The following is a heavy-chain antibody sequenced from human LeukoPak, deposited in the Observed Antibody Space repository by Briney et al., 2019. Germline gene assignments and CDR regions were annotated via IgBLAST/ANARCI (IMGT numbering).Heavy chain of an antibody. V-gene: IGHV3-23*01. CDR1: GFTFSSYS. J-gene: IGHJ4*02. CDR2: ISGSGAST. CDR3: AKEAGYSSGWYFDY. D-gene: IGHD6-19*01. Sequence: GGSLRLSCAASGFTFSSYSMNWARQAPGKGLEWVSAISGSGASTYYADSVKGRFTISRDNSKNTLYLQTNSLRAEDTAVYFCAKEAGYSSGWYFDYWGQGTLVTVSS.